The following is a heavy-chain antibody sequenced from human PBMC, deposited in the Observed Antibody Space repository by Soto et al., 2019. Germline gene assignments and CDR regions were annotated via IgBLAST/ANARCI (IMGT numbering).Heavy chain of an antibody. CDR3: TRAGYCSSTSCQGAFDS. J-gene: IGHJ3*02. CDR1: GFTFHNYA. V-gene: IGHV3-23*01. CDR2: ISGNGIST. D-gene: IGHD2-2*03. Sequence: GGSLRLSCAASGFTFHNYAMSWVRQAPGKGLAWVSAISGNGISTYYADSVRGRFTISRDNSENTLFLQMNRVRADDTAVYYCTRAGYCSSTSCQGAFDSWGQGTMATVSS.